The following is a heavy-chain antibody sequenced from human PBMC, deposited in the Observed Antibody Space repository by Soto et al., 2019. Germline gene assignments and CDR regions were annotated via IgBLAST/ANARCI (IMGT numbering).Heavy chain of an antibody. CDR1: GFTFSSYW. CDR2: IKQDGSEK. J-gene: IGHJ3*01. CDR3: ARGGAVQVLSGDAF. V-gene: IGHV3-7*01. D-gene: IGHD2-8*02. Sequence: EVQLVESGGGLVQPGGSLRLSCAASGFTFSSYWMNWVRQAPGKGLEWAANIKQDGSEKYYVDSVKGRFTISRDNAKNSLHLQMNSLRGEDTAVYFCARGGAVQVLSGDAFWGQGTMVTVSS.